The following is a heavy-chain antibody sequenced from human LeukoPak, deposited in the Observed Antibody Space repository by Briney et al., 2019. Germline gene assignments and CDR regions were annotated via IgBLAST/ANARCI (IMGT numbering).Heavy chain of an antibody. CDR1: GGSFSGYY. D-gene: IGHD2-21*01. CDR2: INHSGST. V-gene: IGHV4-34*01. CDR3: ARHRFASPLDS. Sequence: SETLSLTCAVYGGSFSGYYWSWIRQPPGKGLEWIGEINHSGSTNYNPSLKSRVTISVDTSKNQFPLKLSSVTAADTAVYYCARHRFASPLDSWGQGTLVTVSS. J-gene: IGHJ4*02.